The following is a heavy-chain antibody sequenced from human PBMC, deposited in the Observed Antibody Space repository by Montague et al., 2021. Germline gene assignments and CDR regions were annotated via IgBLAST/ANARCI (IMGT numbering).Heavy chain of an antibody. J-gene: IGHJ3*02. D-gene: IGHD3-22*01. CDR2: VSYDGTNK. Sequence: SLRLSCAASGFTFSRYAMHLVRQAPGKGLEWVAVVSYDGTNKYYSDSVKGRFTISRDNSKNTLYLQMNSLRAEDTAVYYCARGGFRITMIVVLSDAFDIWGQGTMVTVSS. CDR1: GFTFSRYA. V-gene: IGHV3-30*04. CDR3: ARGGFRITMIVVLSDAFDI.